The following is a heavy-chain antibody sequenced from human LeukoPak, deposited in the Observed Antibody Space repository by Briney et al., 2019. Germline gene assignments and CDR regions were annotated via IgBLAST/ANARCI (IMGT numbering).Heavy chain of an antibody. V-gene: IGHV4-34*01. CDR2: INHSGST. CDR3: ARDKGSSWYGGFDP. CDR1: GGSFSGYY. J-gene: IGHJ5*02. Sequence: SETLSLTCAVYGGSFSGYYWSWIRQPPGKGLEWIGEINHSGSTNYNPSLKSRVTISVDTSKNQFSLKLSSVTAADTAVYYCARDKGSSWYGGFDPWGQGTLVTVSA. D-gene: IGHD6-13*01.